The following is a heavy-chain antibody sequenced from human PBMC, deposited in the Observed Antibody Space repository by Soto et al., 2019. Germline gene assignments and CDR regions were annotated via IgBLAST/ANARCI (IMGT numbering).Heavy chain of an antibody. CDR3: ARENYESTGYYPLAY. CDR2: VNPANGNT. J-gene: IGHJ4*02. Sequence: ASVKXSCKASGYTFTTYSMQWVRQAPGQRLEWMGWVNPANGNTRYSQNFQGRVTITRDTSATTAYMELSSLRSEDTAVYYCARENYESTGYYPLAYWGQGTLVTVSS. D-gene: IGHD3-22*01. CDR1: GYTFTTYS. V-gene: IGHV1-3*01.